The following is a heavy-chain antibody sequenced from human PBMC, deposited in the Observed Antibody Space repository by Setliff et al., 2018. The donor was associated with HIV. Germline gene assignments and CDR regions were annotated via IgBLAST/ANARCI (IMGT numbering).Heavy chain of an antibody. CDR3: ATVAHSSALDY. V-gene: IGHV3-7*03. CDR1: GLPFYNYW. Sequence: PGGSLRLSCVASGLPFYNYWMTWLRRAPGRGLEWVANIKQDGSDMHYIESVKGRFAISRDNAKTSLYLQMNSLKSEDTAVYYCATVAHSSALDYWGQGTLVTVSS. J-gene: IGHJ4*02. D-gene: IGHD6-19*01. CDR2: IKQDGSDM.